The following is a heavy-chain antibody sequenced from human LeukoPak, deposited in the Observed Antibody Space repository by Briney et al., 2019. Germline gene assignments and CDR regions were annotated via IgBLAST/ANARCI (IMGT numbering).Heavy chain of an antibody. V-gene: IGHV3-7*03. CDR3: ARGGGLDV. Sequence: GGSLRLSCAASGFTFSSYWMNWARQAPGKGLEWVASINHNGNVNYYVDSVKGRFTISRDNAKNSLYLQMGNLRAEDRAVYSCARGGGLDVWGQGATVTVSS. J-gene: IGHJ6*02. D-gene: IGHD3-16*01. CDR1: GFTFSSYW. CDR2: INHNGNVN.